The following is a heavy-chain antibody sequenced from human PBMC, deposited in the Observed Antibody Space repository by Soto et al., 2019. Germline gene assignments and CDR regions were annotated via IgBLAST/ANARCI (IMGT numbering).Heavy chain of an antibody. CDR3: ARDHNFVRDH. Sequence: QVQLVQSGAEVEKPGASVKVSCKASGYTFTSYGISWVRQAPGQGLEWMGWISGDNDRTNYPQKLQGRVTMTTDTSTSTGYKELRSLRSYDTAVYYCARDHNFVRDHWGQGTLVTVSS. D-gene: IGHD1-1*01. V-gene: IGHV1-18*01. J-gene: IGHJ4*02. CDR2: ISGDNDRT. CDR1: GYTFTSYG.